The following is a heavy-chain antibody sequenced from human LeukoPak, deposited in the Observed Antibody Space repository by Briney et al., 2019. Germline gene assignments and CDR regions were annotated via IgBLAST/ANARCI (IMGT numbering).Heavy chain of an antibody. V-gene: IGHV4-59*01. CDR3: ASRGSYSSSWGHFDY. CDR1: GGSISSYY. CDR2: IYYSGST. J-gene: IGHJ4*02. Sequence: SETLSLTCTVSGGSISSYYWSWIRRPPGKGLEWIGYIYYSGSTNYNPSLKSRVTISVDTSKNQFSLKLSSVTAADTAVYYCASRGSYSSSWGHFDYWGQGTLVTVSS. D-gene: IGHD6-13*01.